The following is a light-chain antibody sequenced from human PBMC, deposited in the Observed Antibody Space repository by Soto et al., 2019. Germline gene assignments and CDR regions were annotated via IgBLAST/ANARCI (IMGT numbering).Light chain of an antibody. V-gene: IGLV2-8*01. CDR3: QSYDISLHNYV. J-gene: IGLJ1*01. CDR2: GDN. CDR1: KSDIGVYDF. Sequence: QSALTQPPSASGSPGQSVTISCTGTKSDIGVYDFVSWYQHLPGAAPKLLIYGDNNRPSGVPDRFSGSKSGTSASLAITSLQAEDEADYYCQSYDISLHNYVFGTGTKVTVL.